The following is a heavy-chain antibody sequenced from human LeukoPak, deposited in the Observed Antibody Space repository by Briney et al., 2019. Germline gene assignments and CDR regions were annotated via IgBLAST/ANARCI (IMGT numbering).Heavy chain of an antibody. CDR1: GFIVSGDF. Sequence: GGSLRLSCAASGFIVSGDFMSWVRQAPGKGLEWVSVIYSDGSTYYADSVKGRFTISRDNSKNTLDLQMNSLRAEDTAVYYCARESYYYDSSGYSDAFDIWGQGTMVTVSS. D-gene: IGHD3-22*01. CDR3: ARESYYYDSSGYSDAFDI. V-gene: IGHV3-66*02. J-gene: IGHJ3*02. CDR2: IYSDGST.